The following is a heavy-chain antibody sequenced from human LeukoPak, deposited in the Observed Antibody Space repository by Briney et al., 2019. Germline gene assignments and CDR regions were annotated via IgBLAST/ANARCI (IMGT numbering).Heavy chain of an antibody. CDR1: GFTFSNAW. CDR3: TTGTRFSDYRGY. D-gene: IGHD3-10*01. J-gene: IGHJ4*02. Sequence: PGGSLRLSCAASGFTFSNAWMSWVRQAPGKGLEWVGRIKSKTDGGTTDYAAPVKGRFTISRDDSENTLYLQMNSLKTEDTAIYYCTTGTRFSDYRGYWGQGTLVTVSS. V-gene: IGHV3-15*01. CDR2: IKSKTDGGTT.